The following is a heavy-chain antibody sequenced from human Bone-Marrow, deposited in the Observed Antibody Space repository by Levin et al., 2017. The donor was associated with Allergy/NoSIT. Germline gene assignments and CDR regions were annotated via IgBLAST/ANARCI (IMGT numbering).Heavy chain of an antibody. V-gene: IGHV3-9*01. J-gene: IGHJ3*02. CDR3: AREWSGGNWELRREALDI. D-gene: IGHD7-27*01. CDR2: ISWNSGSI. Sequence: GGSLRLSCAASGFIFNDYSMHWVRQVPGKGLEWVSSISWNSGSINYADSVKGRFTISRDNAKNSLYLQMNSLRVEDTAVYYCAREWSGGNWELRREALDIWGPGTTVAVSS. CDR1: GFIFNDYS.